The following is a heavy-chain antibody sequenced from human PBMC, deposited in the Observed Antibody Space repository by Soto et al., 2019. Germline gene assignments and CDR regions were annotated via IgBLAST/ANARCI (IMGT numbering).Heavy chain of an antibody. V-gene: IGHV1-69*12. J-gene: IGHJ6*02. CDR3: ARDGVATISSPYYYYGMDV. D-gene: IGHD5-12*01. CDR2: IIPIFGTA. CDR1: GGTFSSYA. Sequence: QVQLVQSGAEVKKPGSSVKASCKASGGTFSSYAISWVRQAPGQGLEWMGGIIPIFGTANYAQKFQGRVTITADESTSTAYRELSSLRSEDTAVYYCARDGVATISSPYYYYGMDVWGQGTTVTVSS.